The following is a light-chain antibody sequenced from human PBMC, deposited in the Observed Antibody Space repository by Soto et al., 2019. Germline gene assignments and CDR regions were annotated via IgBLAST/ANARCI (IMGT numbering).Light chain of an antibody. V-gene: IGKV1-5*03. J-gene: IGKJ2*01. Sequence: DIQMTQSPSTLSAYVGDRGTLTCRASQSISSWLAWYQQKPGKAPKLLIYKASSLESGVPSRFGGSGSGTEFTFTITSLQPDDFATYHCQQYNSYPYTFGQGTKLEIK. CDR1: QSISSW. CDR2: KAS. CDR3: QQYNSYPYT.